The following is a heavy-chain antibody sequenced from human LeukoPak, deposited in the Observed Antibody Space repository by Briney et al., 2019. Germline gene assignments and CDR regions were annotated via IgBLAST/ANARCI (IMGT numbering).Heavy chain of an antibody. J-gene: IGHJ4*02. CDR1: GFTFSSYA. Sequence: GGSLRLSCAASGFTFSSYAMSWVRQAPGKGLEWVSAISGSSGSTYYADSVKGRFTISRDNSKNTLYLQMNSLRAEDTAVYYCAKRPTVTTDSSGYLPDYWGQGTLVTVSS. CDR2: ISGSSGST. V-gene: IGHV3-23*01. D-gene: IGHD3-22*01. CDR3: AKRPTVTTDSSGYLPDY.